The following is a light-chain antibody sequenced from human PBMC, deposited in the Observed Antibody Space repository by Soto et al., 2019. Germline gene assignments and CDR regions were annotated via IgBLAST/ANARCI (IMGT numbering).Light chain of an antibody. J-gene: IGKJ1*01. CDR2: GAS. CDR3: QQYNSWPET. V-gene: IGKV3-15*01. Sequence: EIVMTQSPATLSVSPGERATLSCRASQSVSSNLAWYQQKPGQAPRLLIYGASTRATGIPARFSGSGSGTEFTLTISSLQSEDFAVYYCQQYNSWPETFGQGT. CDR1: QSVSSN.